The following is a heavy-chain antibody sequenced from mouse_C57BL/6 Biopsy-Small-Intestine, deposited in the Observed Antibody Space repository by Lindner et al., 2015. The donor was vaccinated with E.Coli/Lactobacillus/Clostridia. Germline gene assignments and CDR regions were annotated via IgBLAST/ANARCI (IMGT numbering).Heavy chain of an antibody. CDR2: IWTGGGT. Sequence: VQLQESGPGLVAPSQSLSITCTVSGFSLTNYVITWVRQPPGKGLEWLGVIWTGGGTNYNSALKSRLSISKDNSKSQVFLKMNSLQTDDTATYYCARRAWEYAMDYWGQGTSVTVSS. CDR3: ARRAWEYAMDY. D-gene: IGHD3-1*01. J-gene: IGHJ4*01. V-gene: IGHV2-9-1*01. CDR1: GFSLTNYV.